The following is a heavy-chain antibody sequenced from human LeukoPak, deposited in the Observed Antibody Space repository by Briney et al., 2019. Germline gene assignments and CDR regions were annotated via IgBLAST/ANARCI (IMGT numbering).Heavy chain of an antibody. D-gene: IGHD3-16*02. J-gene: IGHJ3*02. Sequence: GGSLRLSRTAPVFTFCNYTMGWVRQAPGKGLEWVSDISGGGASTYYADSGKGRFTISRDDSNNTLFLQMISLRAEDTAVYYCAKYQLTGVFMITLGGVIAEDALDIWGQGTAVSVSS. CDR3: AKYQLTGVFMITLGGVIAEDALDI. V-gene: IGHV3-23*01. CDR2: ISGGGAST. CDR1: VFTFCNYT.